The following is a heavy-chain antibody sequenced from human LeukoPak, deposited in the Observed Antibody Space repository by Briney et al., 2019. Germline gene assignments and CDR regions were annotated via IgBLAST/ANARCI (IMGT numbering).Heavy chain of an antibody. V-gene: IGHV3-21*01. CDR1: GFTFSSYS. J-gene: IGHJ5*02. CDR3: ARDYCSSTSCPGGWFDP. D-gene: IGHD2-2*01. Sequence: GGSLRLSCAASGFTFSSYSMNWVRQAPGKGLEWVSSISSSSSYIYYADSVKGRFTISRGNSKNTLYLQMNSLRAEDTAVYYCARDYCSSTSCPGGWFDPWGQGTLVTVSS. CDR2: ISSSSSYI.